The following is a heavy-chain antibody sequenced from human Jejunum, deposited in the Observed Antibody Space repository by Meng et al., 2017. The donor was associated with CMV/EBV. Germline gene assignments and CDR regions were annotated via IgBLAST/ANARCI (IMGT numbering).Heavy chain of an antibody. Sequence: AYAFPGYYMHWVRQAPGQGLEWMGWINPISGGANYAQKFQGRVTMTRDTSISTAYMELSRLRSDDTAVYYCARGRTGIVAYYFDYWGQGTLVTVSS. CDR1: AYAFPGYY. CDR3: ARGRTGIVAYYFDY. D-gene: IGHD6-25*01. V-gene: IGHV1-2*02. J-gene: IGHJ4*02. CDR2: INPISGGA.